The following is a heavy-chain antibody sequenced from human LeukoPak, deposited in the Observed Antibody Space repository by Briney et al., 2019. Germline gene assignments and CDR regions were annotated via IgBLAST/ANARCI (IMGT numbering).Heavy chain of an antibody. V-gene: IGHV4-59*08. CDR3: ARHRDYYDS. D-gene: IGHD3-22*01. CDR1: GASINNNF. J-gene: IGHJ4*01. CDR2: IYSSGSA. Sequence: SETLSLTCTGSGASINNNFCTWSRQPPGKGLEWIGYIYSSGSANYNPSLKSRVIISGDTSKNQISLHLTSVTAADTALYFCARHRDYYDSWGHGTLVTVSS.